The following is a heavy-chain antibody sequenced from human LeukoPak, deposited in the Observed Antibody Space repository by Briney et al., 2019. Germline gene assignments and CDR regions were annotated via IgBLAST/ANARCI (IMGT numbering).Heavy chain of an antibody. Sequence: SETLSLTCNVSGASVSSGSYYWSWIRQPPGKELEWIGYIYYSGSTSYNPSLKSRVTISVDTSKNHFSLKLTSVTAADTAVYYCARGSPGIVGADDAFDIWGQGTMVTVSS. CDR1: GASVSSGSYY. V-gene: IGHV4-61*03. D-gene: IGHD1-26*01. J-gene: IGHJ3*02. CDR2: IYYSGST. CDR3: ARGSPGIVGADDAFDI.